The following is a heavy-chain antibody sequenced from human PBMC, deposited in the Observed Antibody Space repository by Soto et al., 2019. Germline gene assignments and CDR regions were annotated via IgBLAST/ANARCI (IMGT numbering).Heavy chain of an antibody. CDR1: GFTFSSYS. CDR3: ASLSAIVVVSVDAFDI. CDR2: ISSSSSTI. J-gene: IGHJ3*02. D-gene: IGHD3-22*01. Sequence: EVQRVESGGGLVQPGGSLRLSCAASGFTFSSYSMNWVRQAPGKGLEWVSYISSSSSTIYYADSVKGRFTISRDNAKNSLYLQMNSLRDEDTAVYYCASLSAIVVVSVDAFDIWGQGTMVTVSS. V-gene: IGHV3-48*02.